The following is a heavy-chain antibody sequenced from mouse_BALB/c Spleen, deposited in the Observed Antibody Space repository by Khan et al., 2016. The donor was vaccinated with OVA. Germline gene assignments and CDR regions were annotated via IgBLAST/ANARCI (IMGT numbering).Heavy chain of an antibody. D-gene: IGHD2-1*01. V-gene: IGHV5-17*02. CDR2: ISSDSITL. CDR1: GFTFSSFG. CDR3: ARGNWAWFAY. J-gene: IGHJ3*01. Sequence: DVMLVESGGGLVQPGGSRKHSCAASGFTFSSFGMHWVRQAPEKGLEWVAYISSDSITLYYADTVKGRVTISRDNPRNTLFLQMTSLRSEDTAIYYCARGNWAWFAYWGQGTLVTVSA.